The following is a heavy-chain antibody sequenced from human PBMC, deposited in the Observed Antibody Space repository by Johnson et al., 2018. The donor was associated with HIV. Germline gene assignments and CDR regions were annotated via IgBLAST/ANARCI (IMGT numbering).Heavy chain of an antibody. Sequence: VQLVESGGGLVQPGGSLRLSCAASGFTFSSYWMSWVRQAPGKGLEWVANIKQDGSEKYYVDSVKGRFTISRDNAKNTLYLQMNGLRPVETAVYYCARDGDWGGAFDSWGQGTMVTVSS. CDR3: ARDGDWGGAFDS. CDR1: GFTFSSYW. J-gene: IGHJ3*02. D-gene: IGHD3/OR15-3a*01. V-gene: IGHV3-7*01. CDR2: IKQDGSEK.